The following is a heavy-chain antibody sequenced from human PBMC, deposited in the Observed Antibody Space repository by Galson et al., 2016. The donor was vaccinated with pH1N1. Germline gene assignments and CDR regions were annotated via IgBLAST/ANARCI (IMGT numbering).Heavy chain of an antibody. Sequence: PALVKPTQTLTLTCTFSGFSLNTPGVGVTWVRQSPGKALEWLALITWDDEKVYSPSLKSRLTIMKDTSKQQVVLTMTHMDPVDTATYYCTHRRDDISWGYRSWCDSWGQGTLVTVSS. CDR1: GFSLNTPGVG. J-gene: IGHJ5*01. CDR3: THRRDDISWGYRSWCDS. V-gene: IGHV2-5*02. CDR2: ITWDDEK. D-gene: IGHD5-12*01.